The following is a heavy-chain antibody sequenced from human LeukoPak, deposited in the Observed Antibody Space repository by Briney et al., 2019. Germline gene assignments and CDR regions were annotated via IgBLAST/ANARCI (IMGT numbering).Heavy chain of an antibody. CDR1: GDSISTYF. V-gene: IGHV4-59*01. Sequence: SETLSLTCTVSGDSISTYFWSWIRQTPGKGLEWIAFIQTSGSTNYNPSLKSRVTISLDTSKNQFSLRLTSVTAADTAVYYCARDQTGIPPDYCYGLDVWGQGTTVTVSS. CDR2: IQTSGST. CDR3: ARDQTGIPPDYCYGLDV. J-gene: IGHJ6*02.